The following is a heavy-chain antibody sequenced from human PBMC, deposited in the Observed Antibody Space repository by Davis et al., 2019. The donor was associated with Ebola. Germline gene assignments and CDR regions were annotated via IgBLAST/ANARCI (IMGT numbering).Heavy chain of an antibody. V-gene: IGHV4-59*01. CDR1: GGSISSYY. Sequence: MPSETLSLTCTVSGGSISSYYWSWIRQPPGKGLEWVGYIYYIGSTNYNPSLKSRVTISVDTSKNQFSLKLSSVTAADTAVYYCARGKYYYGMDVWGQGTTVTVSS. J-gene: IGHJ6*02. CDR3: ARGKYYYGMDV. CDR2: IYYIGST.